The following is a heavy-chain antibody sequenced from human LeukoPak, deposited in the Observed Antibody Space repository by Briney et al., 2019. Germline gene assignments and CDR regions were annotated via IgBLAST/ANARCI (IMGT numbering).Heavy chain of an antibody. CDR2: ISGSGGST. D-gene: IGHD2-15*01. CDR3: AKWSVVVVAATAVFRDPII. V-gene: IGHV3-23*01. J-gene: IGHJ4*02. Sequence: AGGSLRLSCAASGFTFSSYAMSWVRQAPGKGLEWVSAISGSGGSTYYADSVKGRFTISRDNSKNTLYLQMNSLRAEDTAVYYCAKWSVVVVAATAVFRDPIIWGQGTLVTVSA. CDR1: GFTFSSYA.